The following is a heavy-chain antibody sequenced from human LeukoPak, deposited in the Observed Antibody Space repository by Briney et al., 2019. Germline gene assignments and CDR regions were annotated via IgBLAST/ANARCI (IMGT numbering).Heavy chain of an antibody. J-gene: IGHJ4*02. D-gene: IGHD2-15*01. Sequence: PGGSLRLSCAASGFTFSSYWMSWVRQAPGKGLEWVANIKQDGSEKYYVDSAKGRFTISRDNAKNSLYLQMNSLRAEDTAVYYCARDDPSYCSGGSCYERWGQGTLVTVSS. CDR3: ARDDPSYCSGGSCYER. CDR1: GFTFSSYW. V-gene: IGHV3-7*01. CDR2: IKQDGSEK.